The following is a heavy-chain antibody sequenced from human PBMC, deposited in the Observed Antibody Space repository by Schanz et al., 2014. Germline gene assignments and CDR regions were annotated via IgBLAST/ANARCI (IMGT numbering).Heavy chain of an antibody. Sequence: EAQLLESGGGLVQPGGSLRLSCEASGFAFTSNAMTWVRQAPGKGLEWVSTISGSGAHTYHADSVRGRFTISRDNSKNILYLHLNSLRAEDTAVYYCAREVGGSFGQHYWGQGALVTVSS. D-gene: IGHD1-26*01. CDR1: GFAFTSNA. CDR2: ISGSGAHT. V-gene: IGHV3-23*01. J-gene: IGHJ4*02. CDR3: AREVGGSFGQHY.